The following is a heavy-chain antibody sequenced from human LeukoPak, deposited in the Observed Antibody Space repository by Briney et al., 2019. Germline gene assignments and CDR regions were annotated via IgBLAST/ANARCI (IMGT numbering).Heavy chain of an antibody. V-gene: IGHV3-21*01. Sequence: GSLRLSCAASGFTFSSYSMNWVRQAPGKGLEWVSSISSSSSYIYYADSVKGRFTISRDNAKNSLYLQMNSLRAEDTAVCYCAELGITMIGGVWGRGTTVTISS. J-gene: IGHJ6*04. CDR1: GFTFSSYS. CDR2: ISSSSSYI. CDR3: AELGITMIGGV. D-gene: IGHD3-10*02.